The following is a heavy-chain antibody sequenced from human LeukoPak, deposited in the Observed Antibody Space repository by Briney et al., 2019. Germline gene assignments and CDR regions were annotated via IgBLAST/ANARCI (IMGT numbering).Heavy chain of an antibody. J-gene: IGHJ3*02. D-gene: IGHD3-3*01. CDR1: GYTFTGYY. CDR3: ASKGRITIFGVDWDAFDI. Sequence: ASVKVSCKASGYTFTGYYVHWVRQAPGQGLEWMGRINPNSGGTNYAQKFQGRVTMTRDTSISTAYMELSRLRSDDTAVYYCASKGRITIFGVDWDAFDIWGQGTMVTVSS. CDR2: INPNSGGT. V-gene: IGHV1-2*06.